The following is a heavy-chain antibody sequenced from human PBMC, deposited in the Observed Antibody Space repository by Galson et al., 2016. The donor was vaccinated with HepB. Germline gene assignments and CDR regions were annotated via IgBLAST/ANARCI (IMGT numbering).Heavy chain of an antibody. D-gene: IGHD2-21*01. V-gene: IGHV4-59*09. CDR2: IHYNGNT. CDR3: AKGDRALWY. Sequence: IGYIHYNGNTDYNPSLKSRVTIPIDTSNNQFSLRLASVTAADTAVYYCAKGDRALWYWGQGTLVSVSS. J-gene: IGHJ4*02.